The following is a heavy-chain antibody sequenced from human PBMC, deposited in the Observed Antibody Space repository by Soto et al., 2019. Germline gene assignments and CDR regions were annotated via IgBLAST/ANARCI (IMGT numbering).Heavy chain of an antibody. J-gene: IGHJ3*02. V-gene: IGHV1-58*01. CDR2: IVVGSGNT. Sequence: GASVKVSCKASGFTFTSSAVQWGRQARGQRLEWIGWIVVGSGNTNYAQKLQERVTITRDMSTSTAYMELSSLRSEDTAVYYCAARMATINDDAFDIWGQGTMVTVSS. CDR3: AARMATINDDAFDI. CDR1: GFTFTSSA. D-gene: IGHD5-12*01.